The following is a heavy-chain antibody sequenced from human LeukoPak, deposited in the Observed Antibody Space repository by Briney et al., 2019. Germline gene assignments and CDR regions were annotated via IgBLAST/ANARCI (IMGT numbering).Heavy chain of an antibody. CDR1: GFTFSYCW. CDR3: ARPPPRRDGSGWNYFDY. Sequence: GGSLRLSRAASGFTFSYCWMSWVRQAPGKGLEWVANIKQDGSEKNYVDSVKGRFTISRDNAKNSLYLQMNSLRAEDTAVYYCARPPPRRDGSGWNYFDYWGQGTLVTVSS. J-gene: IGHJ4*02. CDR2: IKQDGSEK. D-gene: IGHD6-19*01. V-gene: IGHV3-7*04.